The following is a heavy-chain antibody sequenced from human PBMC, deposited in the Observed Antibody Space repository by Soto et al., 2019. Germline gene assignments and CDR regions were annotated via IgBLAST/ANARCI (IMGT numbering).Heavy chain of an antibody. CDR1: GGSISSSSYY. D-gene: IGHD4-17*01. V-gene: IGHV4-39*01. J-gene: IGHJ3*02. CDR2: IYYSGST. Sequence: QLQLQESGPGLVKPSETLSLTCTVSGGSISSSSYYWGWIRQPPGQGLEWIGRIYYSGSTYYNPSLKSRVTISVDTSKNQFSLKLSSVTAADTAVYYCASTTLLYGDYNRVYAFDIWGQGTMVTVSS. CDR3: ASTTLLYGDYNRVYAFDI.